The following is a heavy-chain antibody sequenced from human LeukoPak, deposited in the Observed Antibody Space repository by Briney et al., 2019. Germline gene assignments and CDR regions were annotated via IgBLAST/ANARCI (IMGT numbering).Heavy chain of an antibody. J-gene: IGHJ4*02. D-gene: IGHD3-22*01. CDR1: GFTFSSYS. CDR3: ATDPQSVDYYDSSGLDY. CDR2: ISSSTSTI. Sequence: GGSLRLSCAASGFTFSSYSVDWVRQAPGKGLEWVSYISSSTSTIYYADSVKGRFTISRDNAKNSLYLQMNSLRAEDTAVYYCATDPQSVDYYDSSGLDYWGQGTLVTVSS. V-gene: IGHV3-48*01.